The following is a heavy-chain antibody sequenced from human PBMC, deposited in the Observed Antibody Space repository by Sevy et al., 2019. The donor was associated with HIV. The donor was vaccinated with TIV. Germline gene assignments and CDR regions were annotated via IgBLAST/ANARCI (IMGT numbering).Heavy chain of an antibody. J-gene: IGHJ2*01. V-gene: IGHV3-23*01. CDR1: GFTFSTYA. D-gene: IGHD2-8*02. CDR2: ISNSGNDI. CDR3: AKDGAPYCTGGICFPYWYFDL. Sequence: GGSLRLSCAASGFTFSTYAMGWVRQAPGKGLEWVSRISNSGNDIYYAGSVEGRFTISRDNSKSTLFLEMNNLRAEDTAVYYCAKDGAPYCTGGICFPYWYFDLWGRGALVTVSS.